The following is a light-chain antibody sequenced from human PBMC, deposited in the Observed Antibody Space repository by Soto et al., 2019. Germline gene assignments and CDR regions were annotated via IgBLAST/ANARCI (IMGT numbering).Light chain of an antibody. Sequence: QSVLTQPPSASVTPGQRVSISCSGSSSNIGNNTVNWYQQFPETAPRLLIYTTNQRPSGVPDRFSGSKSGTSASLAISGLQSEDEADYYCAAGDDSLKGPVFGGGPKLTVL. V-gene: IGLV1-44*01. CDR3: AAGDDSLKGPV. CDR2: TTN. J-gene: IGLJ3*02. CDR1: SSNIGNNT.